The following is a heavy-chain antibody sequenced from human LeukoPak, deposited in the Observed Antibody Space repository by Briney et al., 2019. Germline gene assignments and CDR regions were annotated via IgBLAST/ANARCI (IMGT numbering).Heavy chain of an antibody. D-gene: IGHD6-19*01. Sequence: GGSLRLSCAASGFTFSSYAMSWARQAPGKGLECISGFSGSGGSTYYADSVKGRFTISRDNSKNTLYPQMNSLRAEDTAVYYCAKGRLGSGCPEFDYWGQGTLVTVSS. CDR2: FSGSGGST. CDR3: AKGRLGSGCPEFDY. CDR1: GFTFSSYA. J-gene: IGHJ4*02. V-gene: IGHV3-23*01.